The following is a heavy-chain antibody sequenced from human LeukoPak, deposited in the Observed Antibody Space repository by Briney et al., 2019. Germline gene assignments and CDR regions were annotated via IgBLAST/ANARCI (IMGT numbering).Heavy chain of an antibody. J-gene: IGHJ4*02. CDR1: GGSISSYY. D-gene: IGHD6-19*01. Sequence: SETLSLTCTVSGGSISSYYWSWIRQPPGKGLEWIGSIYYSGSTYYNPSLKSRVTISVDTSKNQFSLKLSSVTAADTAVYYCARGQVAGPKVGFDYWGQGTLVTVSS. V-gene: IGHV4-39*01. CDR2: IYYSGST. CDR3: ARGQVAGPKVGFDY.